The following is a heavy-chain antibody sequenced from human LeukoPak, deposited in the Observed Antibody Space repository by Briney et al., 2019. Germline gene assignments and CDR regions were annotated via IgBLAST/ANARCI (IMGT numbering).Heavy chain of an antibody. Sequence: GGSLRLSCAASGFTFSSYEMNWVRQAPGKGLEWVSYISSNGGSTYYANSVKGRFTISRDNSKNTLYLQMNSLRAEDTAVYYYAELGITMIGGVWGKGTTVTISS. CDR3: AELGITMIGGV. V-gene: IGHV3-48*03. D-gene: IGHD3-10*02. J-gene: IGHJ6*04. CDR2: ISSNGGST. CDR1: GFTFSSYE.